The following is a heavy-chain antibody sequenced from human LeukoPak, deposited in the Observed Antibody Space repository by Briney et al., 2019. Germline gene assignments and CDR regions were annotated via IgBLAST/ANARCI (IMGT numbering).Heavy chain of an antibody. CDR2: INSDGSST. V-gene: IGHV3-74*01. J-gene: IGHJ4*02. CDR3: ARDVDTATDIDY. Sequence: PGGALRLSCAASVFTFNSYWMHTVRQAPGKGLVWVSRINSDGSSTSYADSVKRQFTISRDNAKNTLYLQMNSLRAEDTAVYYCARDVDTATDIDYWGQGTLVTVSS. CDR1: VFTFNSYW. D-gene: IGHD5-18*01.